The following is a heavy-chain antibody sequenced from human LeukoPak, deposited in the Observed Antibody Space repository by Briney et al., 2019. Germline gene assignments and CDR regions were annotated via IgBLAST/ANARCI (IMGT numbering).Heavy chain of an antibody. CDR1: GGTFSSYA. CDR3: ARVRLLLRAFDI. J-gene: IGHJ3*02. D-gene: IGHD3-22*01. CDR2: IVPIFGTA. Sequence: SVKVSCKASGGTFSSYAISWVREAPGQGLEVMGGIVPIFGTANYAQKFQGRVTITTDETTSTAYMELSSLRSEDTAVYYCARVRLLLRAFDIWGQGTMVTVSS. V-gene: IGHV1-69*05.